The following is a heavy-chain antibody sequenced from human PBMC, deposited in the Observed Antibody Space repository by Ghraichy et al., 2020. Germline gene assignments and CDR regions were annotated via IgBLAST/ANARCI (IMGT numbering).Heavy chain of an antibody. J-gene: IGHJ5*02. CDR1: GGSISSYY. CDR2: IYTSGST. CDR3: ARVGCSSTSCYYNWFDP. Sequence: SETLSLTCTVSGGSISSYYWSWIRQPAGKGLEWIGRIYTSGSTNYNPSLKSRVTMSVDTSKNQFSLKLSSVTAADTAVYYCARVGCSSTSCYYNWFDPWGQGTLVTVSS. D-gene: IGHD2-2*01. V-gene: IGHV4-4*07.